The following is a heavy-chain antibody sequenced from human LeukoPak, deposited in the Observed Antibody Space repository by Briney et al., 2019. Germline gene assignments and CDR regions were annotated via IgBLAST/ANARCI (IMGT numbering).Heavy chain of an antibody. J-gene: IGHJ4*02. V-gene: IGHV1-2*02. CDR1: GGTFSSYA. CDR3: ARDPDGYAVYYYFDY. D-gene: IGHD5-24*01. CDR2: INPNSGGT. Sequence: VASVKVSCKASGGTFSSYAISWVRQAPGQGLEWMGWINPNSGGTNYAQKFQGRVTMTRDTSISTAYMELSRLRFDDTAVYYCARDPDGYAVYYYFDYWGQGTLVTVSS.